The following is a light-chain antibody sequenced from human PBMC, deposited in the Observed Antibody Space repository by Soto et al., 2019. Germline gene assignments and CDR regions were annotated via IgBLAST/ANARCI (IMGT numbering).Light chain of an antibody. Sequence: DIQMTQAPSSLSASVGDRVAITCRASQSSSSYLNWYQQKPGKAPKLLIYAASSLQSGVPSRYSGSASGTDFTLTISSLQPEDFATYYCQQSYRTPFTSGPATNVDIK. V-gene: IGKV1-39*01. CDR3: QQSYRTPFT. CDR1: QSSSSY. J-gene: IGKJ3*01. CDR2: AAS.